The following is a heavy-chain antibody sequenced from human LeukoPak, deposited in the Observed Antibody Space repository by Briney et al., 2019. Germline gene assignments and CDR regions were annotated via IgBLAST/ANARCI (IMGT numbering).Heavy chain of an antibody. Sequence: GGSLRLSCAASGFTFSSYAMHWVRQAPGNGLEWVAVISYDGSNKYYTDSVKGRFTISRANSKNTLSLQMNSLTSEDTAIYYCARDAGNAWFSSAAFDLWGQGTVVAVSS. CDR2: ISYDGSNK. V-gene: IGHV3-30*04. J-gene: IGHJ3*01. CDR1: GFTFSSYA. D-gene: IGHD3-9*01. CDR3: ARDAGNAWFSSAAFDL.